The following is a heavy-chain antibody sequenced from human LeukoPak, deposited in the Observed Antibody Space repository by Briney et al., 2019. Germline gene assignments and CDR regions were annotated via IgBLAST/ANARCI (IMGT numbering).Heavy chain of an antibody. J-gene: IGHJ4*02. V-gene: IGHV3-7*01. Sequence: PGGSLRLSCAASGFTFSSYWMSWVRQAPGKGLEWVANIKQDGSEKYYVDSVKGRFTISRDNAKNSLYLQMNSLRAEDTAVYYCARVRRAAAGTRAWYFDYWGQGTLVTVSS. CDR2: IKQDGSEK. D-gene: IGHD6-13*01. CDR1: GFTFSSYW. CDR3: ARVRRAAAGTRAWYFDY.